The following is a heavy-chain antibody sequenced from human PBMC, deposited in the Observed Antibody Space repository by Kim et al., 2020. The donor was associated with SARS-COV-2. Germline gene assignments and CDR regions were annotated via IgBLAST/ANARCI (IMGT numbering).Heavy chain of an antibody. CDR2: IIPIFGTA. D-gene: IGHD2-15*01. V-gene: IGHV1-69*13. CDR1: GGTFSSYA. Sequence: SVKVSCKASGGTFSSYAISWVRQAPGQGLEWMGGIIPIFGTANYAQKFQGRVTITADESTSTAYMELSSLRSEDTAVYYCASGGSCYIGSCVLSNWGQGTLVTVSS. J-gene: IGHJ4*02. CDR3: ASGGSCYIGSCVLSN.